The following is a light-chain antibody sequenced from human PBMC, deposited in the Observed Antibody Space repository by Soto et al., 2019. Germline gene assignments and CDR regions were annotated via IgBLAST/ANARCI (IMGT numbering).Light chain of an antibody. CDR1: QSVSSN. CDR3: HHYNNWPLT. Sequence: EILMTQSPATLSVSPGERATLSCRASQSVSSNLAWYQQKPGQVPRLLIYDASTRATGIQARFSGSGSGTEFTLTITSLQSEDFAVYYCHHYNNWPLTFGGGTKVEIK. V-gene: IGKV3-15*01. CDR2: DAS. J-gene: IGKJ4*01.